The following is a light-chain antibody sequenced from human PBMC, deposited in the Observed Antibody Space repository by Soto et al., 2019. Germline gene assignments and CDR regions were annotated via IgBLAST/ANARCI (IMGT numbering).Light chain of an antibody. V-gene: IGKV3-11*01. Sequence: EIVMTQSPATLSVSPGERATLSCRASQSVSSYLAWYQQKPGQAPRLLIYGVSSRASGIPDRFFGSGSGTDFTLTINRLEPEDFAVYYCQQRSNWPLTFGGGTKVDIK. CDR1: QSVSSY. CDR2: GVS. J-gene: IGKJ4*01. CDR3: QQRSNWPLT.